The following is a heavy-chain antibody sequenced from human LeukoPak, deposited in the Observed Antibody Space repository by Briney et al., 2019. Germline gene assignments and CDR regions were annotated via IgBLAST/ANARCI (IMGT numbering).Heavy chain of an antibody. CDR3: ARDKDFWSGYYFDY. D-gene: IGHD3-3*01. CDR2: ISAYNGNT. V-gene: IGHV1-18*01. J-gene: IGHJ4*02. Sequence: ASVKVSCKASGYTFTSYGISWVRQAPGQGLEWMGWISAYNGNTNYPQKLQGRVTMTTDTSTSTAYMELRSLRSDDTAVYYCARDKDFWSGYYFDYWGQGTLVTVSS. CDR1: GYTFTSYG.